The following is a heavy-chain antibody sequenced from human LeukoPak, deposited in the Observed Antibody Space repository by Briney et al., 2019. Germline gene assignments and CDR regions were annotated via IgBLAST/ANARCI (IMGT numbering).Heavy chain of an antibody. V-gene: IGHV1-18*01. CDR3: ARGVVGAPVWFDP. J-gene: IGHJ5*02. D-gene: IGHD1-26*01. CDR2: ISAYNGNT. CDR1: GYTFTSYG. Sequence: GASVKVSCKASGYTFTSYGISWVRQAPGQGLEWMGWISAYNGNTNYAQKLQGRVTMTTGTSTSTAYMELSSLRSEDTAVYYCARGVVGAPVWFDPWGQGTLVTVSS.